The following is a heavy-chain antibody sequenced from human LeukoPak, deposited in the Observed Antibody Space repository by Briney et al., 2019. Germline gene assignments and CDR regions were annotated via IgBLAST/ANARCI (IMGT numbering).Heavy chain of an antibody. D-gene: IGHD3-10*01. CDR3: ARNSGAGYYFYMDV. CDR1: GFTFSNYA. CDR2: ISDNGGST. J-gene: IGHJ6*03. Sequence: GGSLRLSCAASGFTFSNYAMNWVRQAPGKGLEWVSGISDNGGSTYYADSVKGRFTISRDNSKNTLYLQMNSLRAEDTALYYCARNSGAGYYFYMDVWGKGTAVTVPS. V-gene: IGHV3-23*01.